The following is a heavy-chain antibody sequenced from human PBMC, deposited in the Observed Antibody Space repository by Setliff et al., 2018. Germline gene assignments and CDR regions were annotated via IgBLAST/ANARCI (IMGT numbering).Heavy chain of an antibody. Sequence: ASVKVSCKASGYTFTSYYMHWGRQAPGPGLEWMGIINPSGGSTSYAQKFQGRVTMTRDTSTSTVYMELSSLRSEDTDVYYCAGTYYNFWSALDYYYYGMDVWGQGTTVTVSS. V-gene: IGHV1-46*01. CDR3: AGTYYNFWSALDYYYYGMDV. CDR1: GYTFTSYY. D-gene: IGHD3-3*01. CDR2: INPSGGST. J-gene: IGHJ6*02.